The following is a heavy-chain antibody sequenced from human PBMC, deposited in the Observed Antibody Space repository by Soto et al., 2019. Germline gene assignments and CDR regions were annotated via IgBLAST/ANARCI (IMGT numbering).Heavy chain of an antibody. CDR3: ARDLRGIAAAGGGYYYYYGMDV. V-gene: IGHV1-18*01. CDR1: GYTFTSYG. CDR2: ISAYNGNT. J-gene: IGHJ6*02. Sequence: ASVKVSCKASGYTFTSYGISWVRQAPGQGLEXXXWISAYNGNTNYAQKLQGRVTMTTDTSTSTAYMELRSLRSDDTAVYYCARDLRGIAAAGGGYYYYYGMDVWGQGTTVTVSS. D-gene: IGHD6-13*01.